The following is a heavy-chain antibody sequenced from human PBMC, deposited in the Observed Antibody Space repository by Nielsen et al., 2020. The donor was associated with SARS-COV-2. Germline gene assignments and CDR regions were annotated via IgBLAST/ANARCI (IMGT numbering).Heavy chain of an antibody. V-gene: IGHV3-30*03. Sequence: GSLRLSCAASGLIFSSSWMVWVRQAPGKGLEWLATISHDGSKKYYADSVRGRFTISRDNSENTLFLQVNSLRSEDTAVFYCARVAGRVVVTAPIDSWGQGALVTVSS. J-gene: IGHJ4*02. D-gene: IGHD2-21*02. CDR3: ARVAGRVVVTAPIDS. CDR2: ISHDGSKK. CDR1: GLIFSSSW.